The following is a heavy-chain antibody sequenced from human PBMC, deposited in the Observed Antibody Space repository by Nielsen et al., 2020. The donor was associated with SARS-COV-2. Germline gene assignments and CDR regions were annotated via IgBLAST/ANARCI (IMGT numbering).Heavy chain of an antibody. D-gene: IGHD2-15*01. J-gene: IGHJ6*02. CDR2: ISSSSSTI. Sequence: WIRQPPGKGLEWVSYISSSSSTIYYADSVKGRFTISRDNAKNSLYLQMNSLRDEDTAVYYCARDLVVVAAILDTYYYYGMDVWGQGTTVTVSS. CDR3: ARDLVVVAAILDTYYYYGMDV. V-gene: IGHV3-48*02.